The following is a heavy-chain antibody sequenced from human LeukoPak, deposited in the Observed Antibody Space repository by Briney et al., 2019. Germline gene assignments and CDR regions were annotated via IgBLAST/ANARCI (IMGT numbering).Heavy chain of an antibody. Sequence: GRSLRLSCAASGFTFDDFAMHWVRQAPGKGLEWVSGITWNSGHIGYADSVKGRFTISRDNAKNSLYLQMNSLRAEDTAVYYCARDSPPKRYCSGGSCLPEFDYWGQGTLVTVSS. CDR3: ARDSPPKRYCSGGSCLPEFDY. CDR1: GFTFDDFA. D-gene: IGHD2-15*01. J-gene: IGHJ4*02. V-gene: IGHV3-9*01. CDR2: ITWNSGHI.